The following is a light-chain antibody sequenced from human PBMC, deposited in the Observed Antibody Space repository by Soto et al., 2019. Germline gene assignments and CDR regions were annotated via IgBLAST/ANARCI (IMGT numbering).Light chain of an antibody. J-gene: IGKJ5*01. Sequence: IVMTQSPVTLSVSPCYTATLSFRASQRVSNHFAWYQQKPGQAPRLLIYAASTRAAGVPVRFSGSGSETDFTLTISRLEPEDFAVYYCQQYGGSPVTFGQGTRLEIK. V-gene: IGKV3-15*01. CDR2: AAS. CDR3: QQYGGSPVT. CDR1: QRVSNH.